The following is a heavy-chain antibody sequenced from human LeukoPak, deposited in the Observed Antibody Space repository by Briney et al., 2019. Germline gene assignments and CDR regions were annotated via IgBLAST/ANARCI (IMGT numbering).Heavy chain of an antibody. J-gene: IGHJ6*02. D-gene: IGHD3-16*01. CDR2: INHNGNVN. CDR3: ARGGGLDV. V-gene: IGHV3-7*03. Sequence: GGSLRLSCAASGFTFSNVWMNWVRQAPGKGLEWVASINHNGNVNYYVDSVKGRFTISRDNAKNSLYLQMSNLRAEDTAVYFCARGGGLDVWGQGATVTVSS. CDR1: GFTFSNVW.